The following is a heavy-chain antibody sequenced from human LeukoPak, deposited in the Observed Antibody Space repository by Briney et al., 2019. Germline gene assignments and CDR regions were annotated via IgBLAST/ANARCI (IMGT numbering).Heavy chain of an antibody. CDR3: AKKTGSGYYYVEVDY. CDR2: ITSSSNI. D-gene: IGHD3-22*01. Sequence: GGSLRLSCAASGFTFSSYSMNWVRQAPGKGLEWLSYITSSSNIDYADSVKGRFTISRDNAKNSLYLQMNSLRAEDTAVYYCAKKTGSGYYYVEVDYWGQGTLVTVSS. J-gene: IGHJ4*02. CDR1: GFTFSSYS. V-gene: IGHV3-48*01.